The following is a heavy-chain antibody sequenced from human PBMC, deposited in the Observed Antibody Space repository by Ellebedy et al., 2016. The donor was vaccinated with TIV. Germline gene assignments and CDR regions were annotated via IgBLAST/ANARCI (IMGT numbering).Heavy chain of an antibody. J-gene: IGHJ4*02. Sequence: GGSLRLSXAASGFTFSSYWMSWVRQAQGKGLEWVANIKQDGSEKYYVDSVKGRFTISRDNAKNSLYLQMNSLRAEDTAVYYCARDLPSHRVAAGPFDYWGQGTLVTVSS. CDR2: IKQDGSEK. V-gene: IGHV3-7*01. D-gene: IGHD6-13*01. CDR3: ARDLPSHRVAAGPFDY. CDR1: GFTFSSYW.